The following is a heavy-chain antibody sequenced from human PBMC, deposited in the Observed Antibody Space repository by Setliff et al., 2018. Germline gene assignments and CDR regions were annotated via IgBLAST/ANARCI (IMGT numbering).Heavy chain of an antibody. D-gene: IGHD2-15*01. V-gene: IGHV3-21*01. J-gene: IGHJ4*02. CDR1: GFTFSNYE. CDR3: ARTCSGSGCYAGLES. CDR2: ISSANNYL. Sequence: PGGSLRLSCAASGFTFSNYEMNWVRQAPGKGLEWVAAISSANNYLVYADSVKGRFTISRDNSKNTLYLQMNSLRAEDTAVYYCARTCSGSGCYAGLESWGQGTPVTVSS.